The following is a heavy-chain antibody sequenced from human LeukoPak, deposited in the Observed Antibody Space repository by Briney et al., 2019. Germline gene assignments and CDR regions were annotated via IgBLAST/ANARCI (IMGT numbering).Heavy chain of an antibody. J-gene: IGHJ5*02. CDR2: IIPIFGTA. CDR1: GYTLTELS. D-gene: IGHD2-2*01. V-gene: IGHV1-69*13. CDR3: ARDSRYCSSTSCYEGGNWFDP. Sequence: GASVKVSCKVSGYTLTELSMHWVRQAPGQGLEWMGGIIPIFGTANYAQKFQGRVTITADESTSTAYMELSSLRSEDTAVYYCARDSRYCSSTSCYEGGNWFDPWGQGTLVTVSS.